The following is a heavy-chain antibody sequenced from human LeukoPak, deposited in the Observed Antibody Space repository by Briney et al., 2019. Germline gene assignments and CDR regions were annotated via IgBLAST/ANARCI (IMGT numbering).Heavy chain of an antibody. V-gene: IGHV3-23*01. D-gene: IGHD5-24*01. Sequence: GGSLRLSCAASGFTFSSYAMSWVRQAPGKGLEWVSAISGSGGSTYYADSVKGRFTISRDNSKNTLYLQMNSLRAEDTAVYYCATNRQRWLQSLAFWGQGTLVTVSS. CDR1: GFTFSSYA. CDR2: ISGSGGST. J-gene: IGHJ4*02. CDR3: ATNRQRWLQSLAF.